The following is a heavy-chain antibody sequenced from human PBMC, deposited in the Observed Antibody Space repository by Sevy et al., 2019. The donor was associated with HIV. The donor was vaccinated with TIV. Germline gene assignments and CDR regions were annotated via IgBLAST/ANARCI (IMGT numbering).Heavy chain of an antibody. CDR1: GFTFSSYT. Sequence: GGSLRLSCAASGFTFSSYTMSWVRQAPGKGLEWVSAISGSGGSTYYADSVKGRFTISRDNSKSTLYLQMNSLRAEDTAVYYCAKEYYDILTGYSPNWFDPWGQGTLVTVSS. CDR2: ISGSGGST. D-gene: IGHD3-9*01. J-gene: IGHJ5*02. CDR3: AKEYYDILTGYSPNWFDP. V-gene: IGHV3-23*01.